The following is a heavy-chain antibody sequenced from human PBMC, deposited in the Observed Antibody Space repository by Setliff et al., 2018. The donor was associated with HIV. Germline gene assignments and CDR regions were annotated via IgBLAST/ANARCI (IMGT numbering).Heavy chain of an antibody. CDR2: VHYSGNT. V-gene: IGHV4-59*01. CDR3: ASEKVAWTVSDSFFEF. Sequence: SETLSLTCSVSGVSMTNNYWNWIRQSPGKGLEWIGYVHYSGNTRYNPSLKSRVTSSVDTSKNKFSLKLSSVTAADTAVYYCASEKVAWTVSDSFFEFWGQGVPVTVSS. D-gene: IGHD2-15*01. CDR1: GVSMTNNY. J-gene: IGHJ4*02.